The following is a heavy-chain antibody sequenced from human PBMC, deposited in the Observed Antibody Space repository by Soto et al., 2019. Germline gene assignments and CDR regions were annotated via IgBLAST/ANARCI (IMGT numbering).Heavy chain of an antibody. J-gene: IGHJ6*02. CDR1: GYTFTGYH. Sequence: ASVKVSCKASGYTFTGYHMHWVRQAPGQGLEWMGWINPNSGGTNYAQKFQGWVTMTRDTSISTAYMELSRLRSDDTAVYYCARGVRLQLWASHYGMDVWGQGTTVTVSS. CDR2: INPNSGGT. CDR3: ARGVRLQLWASHYGMDV. D-gene: IGHD5-18*01. V-gene: IGHV1-2*04.